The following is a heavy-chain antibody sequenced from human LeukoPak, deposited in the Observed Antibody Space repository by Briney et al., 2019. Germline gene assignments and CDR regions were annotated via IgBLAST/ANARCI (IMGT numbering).Heavy chain of an antibody. CDR1: GFTFSSYG. Sequence: PGGSLRLSCAASGFTFSSYGMHWVRQAPGKGLEWVAFIRYDGSNKYYADSVKGRFTISRDNSKNTLYLQMNSLRAEDTAVYYCAKDRNSGWDYYMDVWGKGTTVTISS. CDR2: IRYDGSNK. J-gene: IGHJ6*03. CDR3: AKDRNSGWDYYMDV. V-gene: IGHV3-30*02. D-gene: IGHD6-19*01.